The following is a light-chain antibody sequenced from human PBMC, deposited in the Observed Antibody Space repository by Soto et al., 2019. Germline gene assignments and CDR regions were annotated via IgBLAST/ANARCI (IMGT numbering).Light chain of an antibody. CDR1: SSDVGAYNF. CDR2: EVS. Sequence: QSALTQPPSASGSPGQSVTISCTGTSSDVGAYNFVSWYQQHPGKAPKLVIYEVSKRPSGVPDRFSGSKSGNTASLTVSGLQAEDEADYYCSSYAGSNNLPFGGGTKVTVL. CDR3: SSYAGSNNLP. J-gene: IGLJ2*01. V-gene: IGLV2-8*01.